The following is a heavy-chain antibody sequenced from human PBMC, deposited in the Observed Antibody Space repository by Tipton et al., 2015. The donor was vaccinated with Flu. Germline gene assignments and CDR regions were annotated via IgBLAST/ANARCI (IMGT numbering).Heavy chain of an antibody. CDR3: AREPSYGNFEY. Sequence: LRLSCEVSDYSISSGYYWGWIRQPPGKRPEWIGSIYHSGITYYNPSLKSRVSISVDTSKNQFSLNLNSVTVADTAVYYCAREPSYGNFEYWGQGTLVIVSS. CDR1: DYSISSGYY. CDR2: IYHSGIT. V-gene: IGHV4-38-2*02. D-gene: IGHD4-17*01. J-gene: IGHJ4*02.